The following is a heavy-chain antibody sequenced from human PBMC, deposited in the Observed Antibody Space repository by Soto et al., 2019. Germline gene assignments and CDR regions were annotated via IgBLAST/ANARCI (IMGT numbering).Heavy chain of an antibody. Sequence: GASVKVSCKASGGTFSSYAISWVRQAPGQGLEWMGGIIPIFGTANYAQKFQGRVTITADESTSTAYMELSSLGSEDTAVYYCARGFVLTVENWFDPWGQGTLVTVSS. V-gene: IGHV1-69*13. D-gene: IGHD3-10*01. CDR2: IIPIFGTA. J-gene: IGHJ5*02. CDR3: ARGFVLTVENWFDP. CDR1: GGTFSSYA.